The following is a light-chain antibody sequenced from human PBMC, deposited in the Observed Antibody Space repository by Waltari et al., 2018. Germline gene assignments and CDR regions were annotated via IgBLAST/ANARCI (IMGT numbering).Light chain of an antibody. Sequence: QSALTQPPSMSGSPGQSVTISCTGTSSDISYYNRVSWYQQPPGTAPKLMIYEVTNRPSGVPDRVSGSKSGNTASLTISGLQAEDEADYYCSSYTSTSPVVFGGGTKLTVL. V-gene: IGLV2-18*02. J-gene: IGLJ2*01. CDR2: EVT. CDR1: SSDISYYNR. CDR3: SSYTSTSPVV.